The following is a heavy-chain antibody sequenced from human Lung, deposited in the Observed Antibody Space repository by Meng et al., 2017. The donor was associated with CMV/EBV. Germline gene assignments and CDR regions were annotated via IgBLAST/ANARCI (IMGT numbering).Heavy chain of an antibody. J-gene: IGHJ4*02. CDR2: ISSNSNYR. Sequence: SCAASGFTFSSYSMNWVRQAPGKGLEWVSSISSNSNYRYYADSVKGRFTVSRDNAKNSLYLQMNSLRAEDTAVYYCARDLRNPPTSFGGVRTHVRYFDSXGQGXLVTVSS. CDR1: GFTFSSYS. D-gene: IGHD3-3*01. V-gene: IGHV3-21*01. CDR3: ARDLRNPPTSFGGVRTHVRYFDS.